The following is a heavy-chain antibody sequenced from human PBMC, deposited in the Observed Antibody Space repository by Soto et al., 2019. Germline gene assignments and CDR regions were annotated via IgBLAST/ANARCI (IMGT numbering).Heavy chain of an antibody. CDR2: ISAYNGNT. V-gene: IGHV1-18*01. CDR3: ARTYCSGGTSDHFDY. D-gene: IGHD2-15*01. CDR1: GYTFSTYG. Sequence: ASVKVSCKASGYTFSTYGISWVRQAPGQGLEWMGWISAYNGNTNYAQKLQGRVTMTTDTSTSTAYMELRSLRSDDTAVYYCARTYCSGGTSDHFDYWGQGTLVTVSS. J-gene: IGHJ4*02.